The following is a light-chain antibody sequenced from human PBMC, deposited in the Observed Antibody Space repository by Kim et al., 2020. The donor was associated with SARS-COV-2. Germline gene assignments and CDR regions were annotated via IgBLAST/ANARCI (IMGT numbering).Light chain of an antibody. V-gene: IGLV3-19*01. CDR3: NSRDSSGNHVV. CDR2: GKN. CDR1: RLRSYY. Sequence: SELTQDPAVSVALGQTVRITCQGDRLRSYYARWYQQKPGQAPVLVIYGKNNRPSGIPYRFSGSSSGNTASLTITGAQAEDEADYYCNSRDSSGNHVVFGGGTKLTFL. J-gene: IGLJ2*01.